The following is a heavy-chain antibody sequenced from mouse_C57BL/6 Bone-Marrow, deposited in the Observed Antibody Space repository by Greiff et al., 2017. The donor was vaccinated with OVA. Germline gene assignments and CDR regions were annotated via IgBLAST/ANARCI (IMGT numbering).Heavy chain of an antibody. CDR3: ARHSPYYGSSYSWFAY. J-gene: IGHJ3*01. CDR1: GYTFTEYT. Sequence: VKLMESGAELVKPGASVKLSCKASGYTFTEYTIHWVKQRSGQGLEWIGWFYPGSGSIKYNEKFKDKATLTADKSSSTVYMELSRLTSEDSAVYFCARHSPYYGSSYSWFAYWGQGTLVTVSA. V-gene: IGHV1-62-2*01. D-gene: IGHD1-1*01. CDR2: FYPGSGSI.